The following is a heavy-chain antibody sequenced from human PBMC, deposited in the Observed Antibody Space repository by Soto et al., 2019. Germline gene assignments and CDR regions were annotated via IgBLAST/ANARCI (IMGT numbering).Heavy chain of an antibody. J-gene: IGHJ5*02. Sequence: QVQLQQWGAGLLKPSETLSLTCAVYGGSFSGYYWSWIRQPPGKGLEWIGEINHRGYTTYNPSLKSRVTISVDTSKNQFSLKLSSVTAADTAVYYCARVDIVTTNWFEPWGQGTPVNVSS. CDR1: GGSFSGYY. V-gene: IGHV4-34*01. D-gene: IGHD5-12*01. CDR2: INHRGYT. CDR3: ARVDIVTTNWFEP.